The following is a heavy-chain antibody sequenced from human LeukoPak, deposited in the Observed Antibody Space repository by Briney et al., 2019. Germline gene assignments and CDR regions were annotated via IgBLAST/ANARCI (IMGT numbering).Heavy chain of an antibody. J-gene: IGHJ4*02. V-gene: IGHV3-30-3*01. CDR2: ISYDGSNK. Sequence: GGSLRLSCAASGFTFSSYAMPWVRQAPVKALEWVAVISYDGSNKYYADSVKGRFTISRDNSKNTLYLQMNSLRAEDTAVYYCARDESLYSSGLYASSVRYWGQGTLVTVSS. CDR3: ARDESLYSSGLYASSVRY. CDR1: GFTFSSYA. D-gene: IGHD6-19*01.